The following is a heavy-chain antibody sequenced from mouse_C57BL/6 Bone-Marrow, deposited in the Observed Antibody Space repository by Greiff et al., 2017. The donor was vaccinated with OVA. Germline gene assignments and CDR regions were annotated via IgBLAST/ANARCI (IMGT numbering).Heavy chain of an antibody. D-gene: IGHD1-1*01. CDR3: ARAITTVVAPYWYFDV. J-gene: IGHJ1*03. V-gene: IGHV5-16*01. Sequence: EVQLVESEGGLVQPGSSMKLSCTASGFTFSDYYMAWVRQVPEKGLEWVANINYDGSSTYYLDSLKSRFIISRDNAKNILYLQMSSLKSEDTATYYCARAITTVVAPYWYFDVWGTGTTVTVSS. CDR1: GFTFSDYY. CDR2: INYDGSST.